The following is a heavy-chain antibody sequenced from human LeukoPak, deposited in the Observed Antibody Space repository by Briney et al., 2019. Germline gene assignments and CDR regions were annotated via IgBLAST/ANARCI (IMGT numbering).Heavy chain of an antibody. J-gene: IGHJ3*02. D-gene: IGHD3-3*01. CDR3: ARDGLLRFLEWLLSDAFDI. CDR1: GFTFSSYS. Sequence: GRSLRLSCAASGFTFSSYSMNWVRQAPGRGLEWVSSISSSSSYIYYADSVKGRFTISRDNAKNSLYLQMNSLRAEDTAVYYCARDGLLRFLEWLLSDAFDIWGQGTMVTVSS. CDR2: ISSSSSYI. V-gene: IGHV3-21*01.